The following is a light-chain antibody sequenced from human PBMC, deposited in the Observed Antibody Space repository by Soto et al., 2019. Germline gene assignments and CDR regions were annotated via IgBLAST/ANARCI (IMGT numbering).Light chain of an antibody. J-gene: IGKJ3*01. Sequence: EIVLSQSPGTLSLSPGERATLSCRTSKSVSNNYLAWYQQKNGQVPRLLIYDASHRATGIPARFSGCGSGTDFTLTISSLETEDFAIYYCQQHSNFFGPGTKVDI. CDR3: QQHSNF. V-gene: IGKV3-11*01. CDR2: DAS. CDR1: KSVSNNY.